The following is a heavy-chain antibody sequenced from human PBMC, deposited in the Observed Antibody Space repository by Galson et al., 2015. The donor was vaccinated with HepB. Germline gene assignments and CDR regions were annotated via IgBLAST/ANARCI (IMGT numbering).Heavy chain of an antibody. CDR3: ARDGRLVARGDWFDP. V-gene: IGHV3-74*01. J-gene: IGHJ5*02. D-gene: IGHD6-6*01. CDR2: INNDGSTT. CDR1: GFTFSSYW. Sequence: SLRLSCAASGFTFSSYWMHWVRQAPGEGLVWVSHINNDGSTTNYADSVKGRFTISRDNAKNTLYLQMNSLRAEDTAVYYCARDGRLVARGDWFDPWGQGALVTVSS.